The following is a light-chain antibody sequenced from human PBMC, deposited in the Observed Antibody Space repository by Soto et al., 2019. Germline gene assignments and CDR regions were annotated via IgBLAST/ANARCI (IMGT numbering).Light chain of an antibody. CDR1: QTISTW. J-gene: IGKJ1*01. CDR3: QQYNTFWT. Sequence: DIQMTQSPSTLSASVGYRVTITCVASQTISTWLAWYQQKPGKAPKLLIYDVSTLGSGVPSRFSGSGSGTDFTLTISSLQPDDYATYYCQQYNTFWTFGQGTTVDIK. CDR2: DVS. V-gene: IGKV1-5*01.